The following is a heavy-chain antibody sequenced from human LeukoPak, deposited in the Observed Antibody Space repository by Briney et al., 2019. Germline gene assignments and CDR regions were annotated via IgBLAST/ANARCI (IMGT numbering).Heavy chain of an antibody. D-gene: IGHD3-10*01. CDR2: MNPNSGNT. Sequence: ASVKVSCKASGYTFTSYDINWVRQATGQGLEWMGWMNPNSGNTGYAQKFQGRVTMTRNTSISTAYMELSSLRSEDTAVYYCARGKWTMVRGVIIPPFRYWGQGTLVTVSS. CDR1: GYTFTSYD. J-gene: IGHJ4*02. CDR3: ARGKWTMVRGVIIPPFRY. V-gene: IGHV1-8*01.